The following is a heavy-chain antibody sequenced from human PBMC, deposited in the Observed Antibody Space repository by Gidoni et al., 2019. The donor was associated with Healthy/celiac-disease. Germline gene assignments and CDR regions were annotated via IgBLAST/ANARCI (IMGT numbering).Heavy chain of an antibody. J-gene: IGHJ4*02. Sequence: QVQLQESGPGLVKPSQTLSLPCTVSGCSISRRAYSWIWIGQPPGKGLEWIGYIYYSGSTYYNPSLKMRVTISVDTSKNQFSLKLSSVTAADTAVYYCASSSTLPEHWIHLWFFSPGSVSFDYWGQGTLVTVSS. D-gene: IGHD5-18*01. CDR2: IYYSGST. CDR1: GCSISRRAYS. V-gene: IGHV4-31*03. CDR3: ASSSTLPEHWIHLWFFSPGSVSFDY.